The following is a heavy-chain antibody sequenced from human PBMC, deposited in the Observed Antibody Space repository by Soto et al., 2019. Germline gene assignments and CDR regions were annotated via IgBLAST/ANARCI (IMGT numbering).Heavy chain of an antibody. V-gene: IGHV3-21*01. Sequence: EVRLVESGGGLVKPGGSLRLSCAASGFTFSSYSMNWVRQAPGKGLEWVSSISSSSSYIYYADSVKGRFTISRDNAKNSLYLQMNSLRAEDTAVYYCARDLTDYGDYSHDYWGQGTLVTVSS. CDR2: ISSSSSYI. CDR3: ARDLTDYGDYSHDY. J-gene: IGHJ4*02. CDR1: GFTFSSYS. D-gene: IGHD4-17*01.